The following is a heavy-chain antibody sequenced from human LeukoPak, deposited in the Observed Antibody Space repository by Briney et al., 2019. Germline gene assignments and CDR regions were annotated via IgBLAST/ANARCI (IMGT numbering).Heavy chain of an antibody. CDR3: ARMDSSGYYSGYAFDI. J-gene: IGHJ3*02. V-gene: IGHV4-59*01. CDR1: GGSISSYY. CDR2: IYYSGST. D-gene: IGHD3-22*01. Sequence: SETLSLTCTVSGGSISSYYWSWIRQPPGKGLEWIGYIYYSGSTNYNPSLKSRVTISVDTSKNQFSLKLSSVTAADTAVYYCARMDSSGYYSGYAFDIWGQGTMVTVSS.